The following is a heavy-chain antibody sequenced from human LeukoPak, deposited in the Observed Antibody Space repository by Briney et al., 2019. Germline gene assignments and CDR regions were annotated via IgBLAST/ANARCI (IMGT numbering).Heavy chain of an antibody. D-gene: IGHD3-10*01. CDR3: ARPAGYFGSDAFDI. CDR1: GYSISSGYY. J-gene: IGHJ3*02. V-gene: IGHV4-38-2*01. Sequence: SGTLSLTCAVSGYSISSGYYWGWIRQPPGKGLEWIGSIYHSGSTYYNPSLKSRVTISVDTSKNQFSLKLSSVTAADTSVYYCARPAGYFGSDAFDIWGQGTMVTVSS. CDR2: IYHSGST.